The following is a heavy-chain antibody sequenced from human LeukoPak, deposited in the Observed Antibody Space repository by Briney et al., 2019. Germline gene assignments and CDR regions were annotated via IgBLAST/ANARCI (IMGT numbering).Heavy chain of an antibody. CDR2: ISSSSSYI. J-gene: IGHJ4*02. Sequence: GGSLRLSCAASGFTLTTHAMNWVRQAPGKGLEWVSSISSSSSYIYYADSVKGRFTISRDNAKNSLYLQMNSLRAEDTAVYYCARTVTAGIYRGGYYFDYWGQGTLVTVSS. D-gene: IGHD6-13*01. CDR1: GFTLTTHA. CDR3: ARTVTAGIYRGGYYFDY. V-gene: IGHV3-21*01.